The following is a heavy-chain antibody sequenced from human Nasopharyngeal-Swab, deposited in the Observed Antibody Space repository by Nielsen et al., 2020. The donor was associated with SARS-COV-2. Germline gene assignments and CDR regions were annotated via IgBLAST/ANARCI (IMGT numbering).Heavy chain of an antibody. CDR3: AKNGGADIAVVPAAIVSSFDI. J-gene: IGHJ3*02. Sequence: GESLKISCAASGFTFSPHGMHWVRQAPGKGPEWVAAISYDGSNKYYADSVKGRFTISRDNSKNTLYLQMNSLRAEDTAVYYCAKNGGADIAVVPAAIVSSFDIWGQGTMVTVS. D-gene: IGHD2-2*01. V-gene: IGHV3-30*18. CDR1: GFTFSPHG. CDR2: ISYDGSNK.